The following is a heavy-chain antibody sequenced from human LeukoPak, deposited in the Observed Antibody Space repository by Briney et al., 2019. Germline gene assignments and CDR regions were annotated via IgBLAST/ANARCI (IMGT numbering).Heavy chain of an antibody. J-gene: IGHJ4*02. CDR3: AKEKLTYYYGSGSYGVDY. D-gene: IGHD3-10*01. Sequence: GGSLRLSCAASGFTFSSYSMNWVRQAPGKGLEWVSSISSSSSYIYYADSVKGRFTISRDNSKNTLYLQMNSLRAEDTAVYYCAKEKLTYYYGSGSYGVDYWGQGTLVTVSS. CDR2: ISSSSSYI. CDR1: GFTFSSYS. V-gene: IGHV3-21*04.